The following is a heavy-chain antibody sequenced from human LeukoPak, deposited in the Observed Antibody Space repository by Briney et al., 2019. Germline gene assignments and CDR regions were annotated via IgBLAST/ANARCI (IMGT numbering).Heavy chain of an antibody. J-gene: IGHJ5*02. CDR2: ISNGET. CDR1: VFPFSRHA. D-gene: IGHD2-21*02. CDR3: VREAGYCASVCLKSNWFDP. Sequence: GGSLRLSCAASVFPFSRHAMSWVRQPPGKGLECVSAISNGETYYADSVRGRFTISRDDSKNTVYLQMNSLRDEDTALYYCVREAGYCASVCLKSNWFDPWGPGTLVTVSS. V-gene: IGHV3-23*01.